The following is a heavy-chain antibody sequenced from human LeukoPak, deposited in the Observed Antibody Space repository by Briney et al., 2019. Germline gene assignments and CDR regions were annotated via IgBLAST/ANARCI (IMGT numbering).Heavy chain of an antibody. CDR1: GFTFSSYW. Sequence: GGSLRLSCVASGFTFSSYWMSWVRQAAGKGLEWVANIKQDGSETYYVDSVKGRFTISRDNAKNSLYLQMNSLRAEDTAVYYCAREQWLVFDYWGQGTLVTVSS. CDR3: AREQWLVFDY. D-gene: IGHD6-19*01. CDR2: IKQDGSET. V-gene: IGHV3-7*01. J-gene: IGHJ4*02.